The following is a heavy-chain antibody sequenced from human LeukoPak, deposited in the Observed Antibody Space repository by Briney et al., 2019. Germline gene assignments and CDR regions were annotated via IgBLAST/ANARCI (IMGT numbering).Heavy chain of an antibody. D-gene: IGHD3-10*01. Sequence: PGGSLRLSCAASGFTFSSYAMSWVRQAPGKGLEWVSAISGSGGSTYYADSVKGRFTISRDNSKNTLYLQMNSLRAEDTAVYYCATHKTYYYGSGSHRKDRFDPWGQGTLVTVSS. CDR3: ATHKTYYYGSGSHRKDRFDP. V-gene: IGHV3-23*01. J-gene: IGHJ5*02. CDR2: ISGSGGST. CDR1: GFTFSSYA.